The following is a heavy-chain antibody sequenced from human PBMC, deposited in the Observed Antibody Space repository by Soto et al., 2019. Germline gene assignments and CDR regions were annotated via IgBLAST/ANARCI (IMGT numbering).Heavy chain of an antibody. Sequence: GGSLRLSCAASGFTFSSYAMHWVRQAPGKGLEWVAVISYDGSNKYYADSVKGRFTISRDNSKNTLYLQMNSLRAEDTAVYYCAKGAVAGPAYYYMDVWGKGTTVTVSS. CDR2: ISYDGSNK. V-gene: IGHV3-30-3*01. CDR1: GFTFSSYA. D-gene: IGHD6-19*01. J-gene: IGHJ6*03. CDR3: AKGAVAGPAYYYMDV.